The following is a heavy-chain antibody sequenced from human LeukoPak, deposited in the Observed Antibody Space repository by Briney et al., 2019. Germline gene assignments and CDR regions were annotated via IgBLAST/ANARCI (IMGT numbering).Heavy chain of an antibody. CDR2: INHSGST. V-gene: IGHV4-34*01. CDR3: ARRERNWNFLSQLHDWFDP. D-gene: IGHD1-7*01. CDR1: GGSISSYY. J-gene: IGHJ5*02. Sequence: SETLSLTCTVSGGSISSYYWSWIRQPPGKGLEWIGEINHSGSTNYNPSLKSRVTISVDTSKNQFSLKLSSVTAADTAVYYCARRERNWNFLSQLHDWFDPWGQGTLVTVSS.